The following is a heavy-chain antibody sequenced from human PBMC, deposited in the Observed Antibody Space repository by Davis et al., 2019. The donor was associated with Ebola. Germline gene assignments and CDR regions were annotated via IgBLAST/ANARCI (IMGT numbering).Heavy chain of an antibody. Sequence: GESLKISCAASGFTFSSYWMSWVRQAPGKGLEWVANIKQDGSEKYYVDSVKGRFTISRDNAKNSLYLQMNSLRAEDTAVYYCARDQIAVAGRGAFDYWGQGTLVTVSS. CDR2: IKQDGSEK. V-gene: IGHV3-7*03. J-gene: IGHJ4*02. CDR3: ARDQIAVAGRGAFDY. CDR1: GFTFSSYW. D-gene: IGHD6-19*01.